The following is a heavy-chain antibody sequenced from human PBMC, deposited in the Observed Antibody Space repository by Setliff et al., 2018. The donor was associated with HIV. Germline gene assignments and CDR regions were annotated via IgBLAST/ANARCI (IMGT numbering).Heavy chain of an antibody. Sequence: SETLSLTCTVSGGSISSYYWSWIRQPPGKGLEWIGSIHYSGSTNYNPSLKSRVTISVDTSKNQFSLKLSSVTAADTALYFCAREAYFFASGTYYFDSWGQGTLVTVSS. CDR3: AREAYFFASGTYYFDS. V-gene: IGHV4-59*01. D-gene: IGHD3-10*01. J-gene: IGHJ4*02. CDR1: GGSISSYY. CDR2: IHYSGST.